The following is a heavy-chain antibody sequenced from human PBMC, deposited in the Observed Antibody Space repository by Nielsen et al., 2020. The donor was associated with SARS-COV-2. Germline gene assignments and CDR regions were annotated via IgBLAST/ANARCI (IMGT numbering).Heavy chain of an antibody. CDR1: GFTFDDYA. CDR3: ARDLRGALMVRGVMDV. J-gene: IGHJ6*02. D-gene: IGHD3-10*01. V-gene: IGHV3-20*01. Sequence: GESLKISCAASGFTFDDYAMHWVRQAPGKGLEWVSGINWNGGSTGYADSVKGRFTISRDNAKNSLYLQMNSMRAEDTAVYHCARDLRGALMVRGVMDVLDQVTTFIVSS. CDR2: INWNGGST.